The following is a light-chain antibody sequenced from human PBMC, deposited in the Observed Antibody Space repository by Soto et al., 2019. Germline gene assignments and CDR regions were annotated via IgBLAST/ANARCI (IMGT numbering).Light chain of an antibody. CDR2: AAS. CDR1: QSISSY. V-gene: IGKV1-39*01. Sequence: DIQRTHSPSSLSSSVGDRVSITCRASQSISSYLNWYQQKPGKAPKLLIYAASSLQSGVPSRFSGSGSGTDFTLTISSLQPEDFATYYCQQSYSTPLTFGGGTKVDIK. J-gene: IGKJ4*01. CDR3: QQSYSTPLT.